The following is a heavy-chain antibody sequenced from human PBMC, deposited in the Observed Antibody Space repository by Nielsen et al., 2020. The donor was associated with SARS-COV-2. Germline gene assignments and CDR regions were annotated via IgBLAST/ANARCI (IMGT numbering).Heavy chain of an antibody. D-gene: IGHD5-12*01. Sequence: QTLSLTCPVSGGSISSGGYYWSWIRHHPGKGLEWIGYIYFSGRTCYNPSLKSRVTISVDTSKNQFSLSLRSVTAADTAVYYCARESSGYDHYNYGMDVWGQGTTVTVSS. CDR3: ARESSGYDHYNYGMDV. CDR1: GGSISSGGYY. CDR2: IYFSGRT. V-gene: IGHV4-31*03. J-gene: IGHJ6*02.